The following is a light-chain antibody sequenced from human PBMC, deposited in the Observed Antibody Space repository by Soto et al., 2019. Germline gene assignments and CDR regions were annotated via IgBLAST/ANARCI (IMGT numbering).Light chain of an antibody. J-gene: IGKJ2*01. CDR1: EFLSSSY. Sequence: ENVLTQSPGTLSLSPGERATLSCRASEFLSSSYLVWYQQKPGQAPRLLIYAASRRATGIPDRFSGSGSATEYTLTINTLEPEDFAVYYCQQQGTFGQGTKLEIK. CDR3: QQQGT. CDR2: AAS. V-gene: IGKV3-20*01.